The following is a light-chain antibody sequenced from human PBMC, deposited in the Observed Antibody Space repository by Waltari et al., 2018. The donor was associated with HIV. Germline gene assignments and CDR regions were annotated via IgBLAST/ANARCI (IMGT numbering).Light chain of an antibody. Sequence: DTQMTQSPDTLSASVGASVTIVCRANESLSSWLAWYQQRPGMRPKLLIYKASVLERGVSARFSGSGSGTNFALTISDLQADDVATYFCQQYNSYPLTFGGGTKVEI. CDR2: KAS. V-gene: IGKV1-5*03. J-gene: IGKJ4*01. CDR1: ESLSSW. CDR3: QQYNSYPLT.